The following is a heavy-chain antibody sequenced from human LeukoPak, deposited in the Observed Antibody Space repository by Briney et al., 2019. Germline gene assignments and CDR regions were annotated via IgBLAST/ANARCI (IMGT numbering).Heavy chain of an antibody. CDR2: INPNSGGT. J-gene: IGHJ6*02. CDR1: GYTFTGYY. CDR3: ARDCSSTSCRSERLRYDYYGMDV. Sequence: GASVKVSCKASGYTFTGYYMHWVRQAPGQGLEWMGWINPNSGGTNYAQKFQGRVTMTRDTSISTAYMELSRLRSDDTAVYYCARDCSSTSCRSERLRYDYYGMDVWGQGTTVTVSS. V-gene: IGHV1-2*02. D-gene: IGHD2-2*01.